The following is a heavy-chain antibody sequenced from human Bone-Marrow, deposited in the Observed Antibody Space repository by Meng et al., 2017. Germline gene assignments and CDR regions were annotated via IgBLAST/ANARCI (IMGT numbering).Heavy chain of an antibody. V-gene: IGHV3-53*01. J-gene: IGHJ5*02. CDR1: GFTVSNNY. CDR2: LYSNGNT. D-gene: IGHD3-22*01. CDR3: VTRRAYDSSGYYHH. Sequence: GESLKISCAASGFTVSNNYMSWVRQAPGKGLECVSALYSNGNTYYGDSVKGRFTISRDNSKNTLYLQMNNLRAEDTAVYYCVTRRAYDSSGYYHHWGQGTLVTVSS.